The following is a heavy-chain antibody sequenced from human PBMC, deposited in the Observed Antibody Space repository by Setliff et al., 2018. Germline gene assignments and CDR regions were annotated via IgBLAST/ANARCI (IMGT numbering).Heavy chain of an antibody. CDR1: GYTFTDYY. D-gene: IGHD5-12*01. J-gene: IGHJ4*02. CDR2: INPLSTAT. CDR3: ARVARKSRPLSYFDK. V-gene: IGHV1-2*02. Sequence: ASVKVSCKASGYTFTDYYIHWVRQAPGQGLEWMGWINPLSTATKYAQRFQDRVAMTRDTSMNTAYMELMRLTSDDTALYYCARVARKSRPLSYFDKWGQGTQVTVPQ.